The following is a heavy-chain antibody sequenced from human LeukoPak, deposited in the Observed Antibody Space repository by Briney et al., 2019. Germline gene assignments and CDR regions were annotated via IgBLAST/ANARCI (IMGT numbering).Heavy chain of an antibody. V-gene: IGHV4-38-2*01. Sequence: SETLSLTCAVSGYSISSGYYWGWIRQPPGKGLEWIGSIYHSGSTYYNPSLKSRVTISVDTSKNQFSLKLSSVTAADTAVYYCARLGSGSYYGDAFDIWGQGTMVTVSS. CDR1: GYSISSGYY. D-gene: IGHD1-26*01. CDR2: IYHSGST. CDR3: ARLGSGSYYGDAFDI. J-gene: IGHJ3*02.